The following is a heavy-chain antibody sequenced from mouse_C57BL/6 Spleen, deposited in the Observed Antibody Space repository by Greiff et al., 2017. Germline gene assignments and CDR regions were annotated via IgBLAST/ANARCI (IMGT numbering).Heavy chain of an antibody. CDR2: INPSSGYT. CDR1: GYTFTSYT. J-gene: IGHJ2*01. Sequence: VKLQESGAELARPGASVKMSCKASGYTFTSYTMHWVNQRPGQGLEWIGYINPSSGYTKYNQKFKDKATLTADKSSSTAYMQLSSLTSEDSAVYYCARDSNYFDDWGQGTTLTVSS. D-gene: IGHD2-5*01. V-gene: IGHV1-4*01. CDR3: ARDSNYFDD.